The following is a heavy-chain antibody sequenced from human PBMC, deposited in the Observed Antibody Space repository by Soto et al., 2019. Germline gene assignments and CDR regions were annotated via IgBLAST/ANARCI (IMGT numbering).Heavy chain of an antibody. J-gene: IGHJ4*02. Sequence: ASVKVSCKASGYTFTSYGISWVRQAPGQGLEWMGWISAYNGNTKYAQKLQGRVTMTTDTSTSTVYMELRSLRSDDTAVYYCARDSPPVDYWGQGTLVTVSS. CDR3: ARDSPPVDY. CDR2: ISAYNGNT. CDR1: GYTFTSYG. V-gene: IGHV1-18*01.